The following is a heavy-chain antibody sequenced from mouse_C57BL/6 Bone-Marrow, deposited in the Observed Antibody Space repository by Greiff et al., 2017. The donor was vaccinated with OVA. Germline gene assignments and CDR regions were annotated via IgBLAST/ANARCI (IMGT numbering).Heavy chain of an antibody. V-gene: IGHV1-59*01. D-gene: IGHD2-5*01. CDR1: GYTFTSYW. CDR2: IDPSDSYT. Sequence: VQLQQPGAELVRPGTSVKLSCKASGYTFTSYWMHWVKQRPGQGLEWIGVIDPSDSYTNYNQQFKGKATLTVATSSSTAYMQLSSLTSEDSAVYYCARENYYSNYVWCAYWGQGTLVTVSA. CDR3: ARENYYSNYVWCAY. J-gene: IGHJ3*01.